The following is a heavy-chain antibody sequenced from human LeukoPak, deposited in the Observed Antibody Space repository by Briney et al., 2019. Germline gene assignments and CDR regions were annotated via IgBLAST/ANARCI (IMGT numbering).Heavy chain of an antibody. CDR2: IYYSGST. J-gene: IGHJ2*01. Sequence: PSETLSLTCTVSGGSISSYYLNWIRQPPGKGLEWIGSIYYSGSTFDNPSLKSRVTISVDKSRNQFSLRLSSVTAADTAVYYCASNQWPSWYFDLWGRGTLVTVSA. CDR3: ASNQWPSWYFDL. CDR1: GGSISSYY. D-gene: IGHD6-19*01. V-gene: IGHV4-59*04.